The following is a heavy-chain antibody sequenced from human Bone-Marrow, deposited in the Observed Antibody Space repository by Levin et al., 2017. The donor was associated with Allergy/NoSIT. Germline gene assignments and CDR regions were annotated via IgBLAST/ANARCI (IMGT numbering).Heavy chain of an antibody. D-gene: IGHD2/OR15-2a*01. Sequence: PGGSLRLSCVASGFMFNVYGMHWVRQAPGKGLEWISSISGDSSDLYYADSVKGRFTISRDNAKNSLNLQVSSLRAEDTAVYHCVRGIIGDVRVAHKEAFDVWGQGTMVTVSS. CDR1: GFMFNVYG. CDR2: ISGDSSDL. V-gene: IGHV3-21*01. J-gene: IGHJ3*01. CDR3: VRGIIGDVRVAHKEAFDV.